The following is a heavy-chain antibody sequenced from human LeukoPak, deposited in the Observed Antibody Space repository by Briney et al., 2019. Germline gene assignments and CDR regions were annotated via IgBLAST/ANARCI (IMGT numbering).Heavy chain of an antibody. J-gene: IGHJ4*02. CDR1: GFTFSNYA. Sequence: QPGGSLRLPCAASGFTFSNYAMHWVRQAPGKGLEWVALISYDGSVEKNAASVKGRFTISRDNSKNTLYLQMNSLRTEDTAVYYCARALGSSWDSSLDSWGQGTLVPVSS. D-gene: IGHD6-13*01. CDR2: ISYDGSVE. CDR3: ARALGSSWDSSLDS. V-gene: IGHV3-30*04.